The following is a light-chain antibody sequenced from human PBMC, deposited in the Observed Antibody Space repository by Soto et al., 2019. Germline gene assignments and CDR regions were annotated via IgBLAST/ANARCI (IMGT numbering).Light chain of an antibody. V-gene: IGKV1-27*01. CDR1: QDISRY. Sequence: DIQMTQSPSSLSASVGDRVTVTCRASQDISRYLAWYQQKPGQVPELLIYAASTLHSGVSSRFSGSGSGTHFTLTISSLQPEDVATYYCQKYDSAPLPFGGGTKVDIK. J-gene: IGKJ4*01. CDR2: AAS. CDR3: QKYDSAPLP.